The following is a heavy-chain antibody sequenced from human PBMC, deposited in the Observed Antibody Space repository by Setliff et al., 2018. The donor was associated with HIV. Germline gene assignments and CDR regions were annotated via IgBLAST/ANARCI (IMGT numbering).Heavy chain of an antibody. D-gene: IGHD6-19*01. CDR3: ARDRSSGWSKDWFDT. Sequence: PSETLSLTCTVSGGSISSYYWSWIRQPAGKGLEWIGHIYISGSTNYSPSFNSRATMSVDTSKNQFSLRLTSVTAADTAMYHCARDRSSGWSKDWFDTWGQGILVTVSS. J-gene: IGHJ5*02. CDR2: IYISGST. V-gene: IGHV4-4*07. CDR1: GGSISSYY.